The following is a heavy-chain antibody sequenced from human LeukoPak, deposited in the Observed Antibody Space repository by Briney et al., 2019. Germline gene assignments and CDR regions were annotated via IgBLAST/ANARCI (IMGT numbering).Heavy chain of an antibody. CDR1: GFTFSSYA. CDR3: AKTSGWSSCTY. V-gene: IGHV3-23*01. Sequence: GGSLRLSCAASGFTFSSYAMSWVRQAPGKGLEWVSAISGSGGSPYYADSVKGRFTISRDDSKNTLYLQMNSLRAEDTAVYYCAKTSGWSSCTYWGQGTLVTVSS. CDR2: ISGSGGSP. J-gene: IGHJ4*02. D-gene: IGHD6-19*01.